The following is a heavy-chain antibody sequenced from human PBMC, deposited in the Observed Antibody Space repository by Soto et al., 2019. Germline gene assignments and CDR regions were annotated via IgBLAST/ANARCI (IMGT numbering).Heavy chain of an antibody. CDR1: GFSFGSHA. CDR2: TSYDGSDN. CDR3: VKGIMDSTTWFEADY. V-gene: IGHV3-30*18. D-gene: IGHD1-1*01. J-gene: IGHJ4*02. Sequence: QVQLVQSGGGVVQPGRSLRLSCVTSGFSFGSHALNWVRQAPSKRLKWVAVTSYDGSDNYYADSVQGRFTISRDNSQKTLYLHMNSLRAEDTAMYYCVKGIMDSTTWFEADYWGQGTLVTVSS.